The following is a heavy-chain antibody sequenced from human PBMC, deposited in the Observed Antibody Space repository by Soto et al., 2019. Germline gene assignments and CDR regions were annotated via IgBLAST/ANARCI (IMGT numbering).Heavy chain of an antibody. D-gene: IGHD2-15*01. J-gene: IGHJ4*02. V-gene: IGHV3-30*18. CDR3: AKDLLPVVVAAPFDY. Sequence: QVQLVESGGGVVQPGRSLRLSCAASGFTFSSYGMHWVRQAPSKGLEWVAIISYDGSNKYYADSVKGRFTISRDNSKNTLYLQMNSLRAEDTAVYYCAKDLLPVVVAAPFDYWGQGTLVTVSS. CDR1: GFTFSSYG. CDR2: ISYDGSNK.